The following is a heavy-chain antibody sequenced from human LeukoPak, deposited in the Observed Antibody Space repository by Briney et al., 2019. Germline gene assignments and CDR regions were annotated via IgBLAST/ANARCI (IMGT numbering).Heavy chain of an antibody. V-gene: IGHV3-30*03. CDR2: ISYDGSNE. CDR1: GFTFSSYG. J-gene: IGHJ6*02. CDR3: ATVAYCSGGSCYSFHYYYGMDV. D-gene: IGHD2-15*01. Sequence: GGSLRLSCAASGFTFSSYGMHWVRQAPGKGLEWVAGISYDGSNEYYADSVKGRFTISRDNSKNTLYLQMNSLRAEDTAVYYCATVAYCSGGSCYSFHYYYGMDVWGQGTTVTVSS.